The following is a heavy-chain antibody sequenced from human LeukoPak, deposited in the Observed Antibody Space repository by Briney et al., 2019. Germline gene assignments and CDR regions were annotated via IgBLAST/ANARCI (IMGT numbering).Heavy chain of an antibody. CDR3: AKGIATAGTHYYYGMDV. V-gene: IGHV3-30*18. D-gene: IGHD6-13*01. Sequence: GGSLRLSCAASGFTFSTYGIHWVRQAPGKGLEWVAVISYDESTKYYADSVKGRFTISRDNSKSTLYLQMNSLRAEDAAVYYCAKGIATAGTHYYYGMDVCGQGTTVTVSS. CDR1: GFTFSTYG. J-gene: IGHJ6*02. CDR2: ISYDESTK.